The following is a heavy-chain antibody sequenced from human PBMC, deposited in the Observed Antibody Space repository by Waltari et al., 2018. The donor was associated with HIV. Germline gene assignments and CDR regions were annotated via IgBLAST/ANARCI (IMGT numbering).Heavy chain of an antibody. V-gene: IGHV3-74*01. D-gene: IGHD2-15*01. CDR1: GFSVSTHW. Sequence: VQLVESGGGSIKPGGSLRLSCAASGFSVSTHWMAWVRKGPGKGLVWVARINSDGSSRNYADAVKGRFVISRDNARNTIYLQLNSLRVEDTAMYFCARASHYIEFSTFDGDYYFDVWGRGTRVAVSS. J-gene: IGHJ4*02. CDR3: ARASHYIEFSTFDGDYYFDV. CDR2: INSDGSSR.